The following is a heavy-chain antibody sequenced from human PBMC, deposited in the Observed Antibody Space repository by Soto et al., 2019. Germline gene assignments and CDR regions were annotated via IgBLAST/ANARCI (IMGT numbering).Heavy chain of an antibody. J-gene: IGHJ6*02. CDR2: IYYSGST. D-gene: IGHD6-19*01. V-gene: IGHV4-39*01. Sequence: QLQLQESGPGLVKPSETLSLTCTVSGGSISSSSYYWGWIRQPPGKGLEWIGSIYYSGSTYYNPSLKSRVTISVDTSKNQFSLKLSSVTAADTAVYYCARLGRGQWLVLMELGGMDVWGQGTTVTVSS. CDR3: ARLGRGQWLVLMELGGMDV. CDR1: GGSISSSSYY.